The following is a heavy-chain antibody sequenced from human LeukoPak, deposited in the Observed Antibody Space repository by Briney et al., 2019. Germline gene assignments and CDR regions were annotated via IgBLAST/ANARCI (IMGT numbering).Heavy chain of an antibody. D-gene: IGHD2-15*01. CDR1: GGTFSSYA. Sequence: ALVKVSCKASGGTFSSYAISWVRQAPGQVLEWMGGIIPIFGTANYAQKFQGRVTITADESTSTAYMELSSLRSEDTAVYYCARGGYCSGGSCYRIDYWGQGTLVTVSS. J-gene: IGHJ4*02. V-gene: IGHV1-69*01. CDR3: ARGGYCSGGSCYRIDY. CDR2: IIPIFGTA.